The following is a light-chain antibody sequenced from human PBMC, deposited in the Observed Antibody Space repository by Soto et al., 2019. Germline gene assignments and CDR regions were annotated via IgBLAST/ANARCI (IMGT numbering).Light chain of an antibody. V-gene: IGKV3-20*01. CDR1: QSVSSSY. J-gene: IGKJ1*01. CDR3: HQYGSSPQT. Sequence: IVLKQSLGTLSLKTGERATLSCRASQSVSSSYLTWYQQKPGQAPRLLIYGASSRATGIPDRFTGSGSGTDFTLTISRLEPEDFAVFYCHQYGSSPQTFGQGTKVDIK. CDR2: GAS.